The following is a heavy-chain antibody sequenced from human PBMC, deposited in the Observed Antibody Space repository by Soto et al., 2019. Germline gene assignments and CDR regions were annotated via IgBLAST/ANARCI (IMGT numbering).Heavy chain of an antibody. CDR1: GYTFTSYG. Sequence: ASVKVSCKASGYTFTSYGISWVRQAPGQGLEWMGWISAYNGNTNYAQKLQGRVTMTTDTSTSTAYMELRSLRSDDTAVYYCAGGYFGPYYYYYGMDVGGKGTTVTVSS. CDR2: ISAYNGNT. CDR3: AGGYFGPYYYYYGMDV. J-gene: IGHJ6*04. V-gene: IGHV1-18*01. D-gene: IGHD3-3*01.